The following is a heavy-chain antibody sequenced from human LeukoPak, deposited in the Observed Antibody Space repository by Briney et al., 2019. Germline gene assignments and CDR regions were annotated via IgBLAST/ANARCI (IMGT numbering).Heavy chain of an antibody. D-gene: IGHD3-10*01. CDR1: GFTFSSYG. J-gene: IGHJ4*02. Sequence: GGSLRLSCAASGFTFSSYGMSWVRQAPGKGLEWVSAISGSGGSTYYADSVKGRFTISRDNSKNTLYLQMNSLRAEDTAVYYCARDPYGSGSYYADYWGQGTLVTVSS. CDR3: ARDPYGSGSYYADY. CDR2: ISGSGGST. V-gene: IGHV3-23*01.